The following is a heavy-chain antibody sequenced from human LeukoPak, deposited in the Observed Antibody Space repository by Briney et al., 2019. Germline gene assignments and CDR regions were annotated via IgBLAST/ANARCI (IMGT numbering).Heavy chain of an antibody. CDR1: GGSISSGGYY. D-gene: IGHD3-3*01. CDR3: ARGSYDFWSGYLH. V-gene: IGHV4-31*03. Sequence: KSSETLSLTCTVSGGSISSGGYYWSWIRQHPGKGLEWIGYIYYSGSTYYNPSLKSRVTISVDTSKNQFSLKLSSVTAADTAVYYCARGSYDFWSGYLHWGQGTLVTVSS. CDR2: IYYSGST. J-gene: IGHJ4*02.